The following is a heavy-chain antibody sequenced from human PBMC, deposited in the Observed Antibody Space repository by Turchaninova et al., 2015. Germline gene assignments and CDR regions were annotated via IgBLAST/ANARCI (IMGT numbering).Heavy chain of an antibody. D-gene: IGHD1-7*01. V-gene: IGHV4-39*07. CDR3: ARSRSGTSGRPLEY. J-gene: IGHJ4*02. Sequence: QLQLPESGPGLVKPSETMSLPCSVPGGFISSSSDYWVWIRPPPGKGLEWVGNIYYSGSTQYNPSLNSRVTISVDTSRNNFSLKLSSVTATDTAVYYCARSRSGTSGRPLEYWGQGTLVTVSS. CDR2: IYYSGST. CDR1: GGFISSSSDY.